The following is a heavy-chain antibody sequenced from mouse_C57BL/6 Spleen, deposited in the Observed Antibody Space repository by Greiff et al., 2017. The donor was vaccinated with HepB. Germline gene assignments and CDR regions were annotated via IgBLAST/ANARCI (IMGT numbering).Heavy chain of an antibody. V-gene: IGHV1-55*01. J-gene: IGHJ4*01. Sequence: QVQLQQPGAELVKPGASVKMSCKASGYTFTSHWLTWVKQWPGHGLEWIGDIYPGSGSTDYNGKFKRKATLTEDTSSSTAYMQVSSPTSEDSAVYYCARGNGYDVGGAQDYWGQETSVTVSS. CDR1: GYTFTSHW. D-gene: IGHD2-2*01. CDR2: IYPGSGST. CDR3: ARGNGYDVGGAQDY.